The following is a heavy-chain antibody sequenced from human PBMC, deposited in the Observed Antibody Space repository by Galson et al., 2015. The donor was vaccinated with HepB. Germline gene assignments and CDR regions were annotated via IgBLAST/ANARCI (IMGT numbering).Heavy chain of an antibody. D-gene: IGHD6-13*01. J-gene: IGHJ4*02. CDR1: GFSFSTYW. Sequence: SLRLSCAASGFSFSTYWMSWIRQTPEKGLEWVANIKQDGSEKNYIDSVKGRFTISRDNAKNSLYLQLNILRAEDTAIYYCARGRAAVDYWGRGTPVAVSS. CDR2: IKQDGSEK. CDR3: ARGRAAVDY. V-gene: IGHV3-7*03.